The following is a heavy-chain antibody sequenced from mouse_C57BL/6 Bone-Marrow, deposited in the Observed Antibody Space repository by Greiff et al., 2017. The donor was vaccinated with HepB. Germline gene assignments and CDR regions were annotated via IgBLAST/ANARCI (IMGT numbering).Heavy chain of an antibody. J-gene: IGHJ4*01. Sequence: VQLQQPGAELVMPGASVKLSCKASGYTFTSYWMHWVKQRPGQGLEWIGEIDPSDSYTNYNQKFKGKSTLTVDKSSSTAYMQLSSLTSEDSAVYYCARGGNDYGSSYAMDYWGQGTSVTVSS. V-gene: IGHV1-69*01. CDR2: IDPSDSYT. D-gene: IGHD1-1*01. CDR1: GYTFTSYW. CDR3: ARGGNDYGSSYAMDY.